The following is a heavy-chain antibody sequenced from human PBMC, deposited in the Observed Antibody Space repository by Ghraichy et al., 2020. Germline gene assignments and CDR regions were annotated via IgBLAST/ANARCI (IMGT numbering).Heavy chain of an antibody. CDR3: ARDPKRGALDY. CDR1: GFSFSGSW. J-gene: IGHJ4*02. V-gene: IGHV3-7*03. D-gene: IGHD3-10*01. CDR2: INNDGKEK. Sequence: GGALRLSCTASGFSFSGSWMSWVRQAPEKGLEWVANINNDGKEKYYVDSLKGRFTISRDNGKNSLFLQISSLRVEDTAVYYCARDPKRGALDYWGQGTLDAVSS.